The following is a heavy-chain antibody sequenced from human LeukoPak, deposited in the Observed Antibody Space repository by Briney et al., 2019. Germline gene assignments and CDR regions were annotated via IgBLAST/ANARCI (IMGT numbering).Heavy chain of an antibody. D-gene: IGHD2-2*01. CDR3: ARAPAGYCSSTSCRTDYYYGMDV. Sequence: KSGGSLRLSCAASGFTFSSYSMNWVRQAPGKGLEWVSSISSSGSYIYYADSVKGRFTISRDNAKNSLYLQMNSLRAEDTAVYYCARAPAGYCSSTSCRTDYYYGMDVWGKGTTVTVSS. CDR2: ISSSGSYI. V-gene: IGHV3-21*01. J-gene: IGHJ6*04. CDR1: GFTFSSYS.